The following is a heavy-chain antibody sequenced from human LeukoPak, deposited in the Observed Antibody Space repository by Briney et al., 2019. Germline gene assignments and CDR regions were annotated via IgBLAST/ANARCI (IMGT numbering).Heavy chain of an antibody. CDR3: ARAPGQNHAFDI. CDR1: EFTFSSYW. J-gene: IGHJ3*02. CDR2: INGDGSGT. Sequence: GGSLRLSCVASEFTFSSYWMHWVRQAPGKGLVWVSRINGDGSGTTYADSVKGRFTISRDNAKNTLYLQMNSLRAEDTAAYYCARAPGQNHAFDIWGQGTMVTVSS. V-gene: IGHV3-74*03.